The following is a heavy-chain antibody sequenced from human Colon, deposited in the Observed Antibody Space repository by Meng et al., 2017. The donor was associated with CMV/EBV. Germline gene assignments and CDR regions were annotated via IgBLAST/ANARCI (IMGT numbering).Heavy chain of an antibody. CDR3: GYSYDYPYSSMDV. V-gene: IGHV3-23*03. Sequence: GESLKISCEASGFSFSSYAMSWVRQAPGKGLEWVSLIYSGSSDTHYADSVKGRFTISRDNSKNTLYLQMNSLRAEDTAVYYCGYSYDYPYSSMDVWGQGTTVIVSS. J-gene: IGHJ6*02. CDR1: GFSFSSYA. D-gene: IGHD5-18*01. CDR2: IYSGSSDT.